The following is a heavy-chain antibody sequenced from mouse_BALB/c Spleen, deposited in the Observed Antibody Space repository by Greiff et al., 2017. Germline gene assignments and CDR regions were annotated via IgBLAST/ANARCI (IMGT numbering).Heavy chain of an antibody. Sequence: DVQLVESGGGLVQPGESLKLSCESNEYEFPSHDMSWVRTTPEKRLELVAAINSDGGSTYYPDTMERRFIISRDNTKKTLYLQMSSLSSEDTALYYCARHGGYDYAMDYWGQGTSVTVSS. V-gene: IGHV5-2*01. J-gene: IGHJ4*01. CDR1: EYEFPSHD. D-gene: IGHD2-14*01. CDR2: INSDGGST. CDR3: ARHGGYDYAMDY.